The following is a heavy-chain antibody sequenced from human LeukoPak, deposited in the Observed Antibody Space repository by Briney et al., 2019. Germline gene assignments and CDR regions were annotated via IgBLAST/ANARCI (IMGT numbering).Heavy chain of an antibody. CDR3: ARSDDHDYYGMDV. V-gene: IGHV3-21*01. J-gene: IGHJ6*02. CDR1: GFTFSTHN. Sequence: GGFLRLSCAASGFTFSTHNMNWVRQAPGKGLEWVSSFTSSSSSKYSADSVKGRFTISRDNAKNSLYLQMNSLRAEDTAVYYCARSDDHDYYGMDVWGQGTTVTVSS. CDR2: FTSSSSSK. D-gene: IGHD1-1*01.